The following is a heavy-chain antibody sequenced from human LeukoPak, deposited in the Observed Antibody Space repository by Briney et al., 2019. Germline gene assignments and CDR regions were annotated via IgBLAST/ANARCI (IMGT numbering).Heavy chain of an antibody. J-gene: IGHJ4*02. V-gene: IGHV1-18*01. CDR3: ASWNYGLYY. CDR2: ISTYNGNT. Sequence: ASVKVSCKASGYTFTSHGISWVRQAPGLGLEWMGWISTYNGNTDYALKLQGRVTVTTDTSTSTAYMELSRLRSDDTAVYYCASWNYGLYYWGQGTLVTVSS. D-gene: IGHD1-7*01. CDR1: GYTFTSHG.